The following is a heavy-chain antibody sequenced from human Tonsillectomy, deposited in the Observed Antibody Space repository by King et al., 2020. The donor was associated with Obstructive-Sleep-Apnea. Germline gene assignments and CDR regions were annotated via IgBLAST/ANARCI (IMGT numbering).Heavy chain of an antibody. CDR1: GYSFTTYS. Sequence: VQLVESGAEVKKPGASVKVSCKASGYSFTTYSVSWVRQAPGQGLEWMGWISPYNGNTNYAQKLQGRVSMTTDTSTSTAYMELRSLRSDDTAVYYCARSIVVLPAAHFDYWGQGTLVTVPS. D-gene: IGHD2-2*01. CDR2: ISPYNGNT. V-gene: IGHV1-18*01. CDR3: ARSIVVLPAAHFDY. J-gene: IGHJ4*02.